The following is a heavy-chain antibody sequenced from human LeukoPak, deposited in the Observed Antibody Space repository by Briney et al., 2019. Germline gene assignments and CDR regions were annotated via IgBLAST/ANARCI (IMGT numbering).Heavy chain of an antibody. D-gene: IGHD3-9*01. CDR2: ISYDGSNK. J-gene: IGHJ4*02. V-gene: IGHV3-30*03. Sequence: GGSLRLSCAASGFTFSNYWMHWVRQAPGKGLEWVAVISYDGSNKYYADSVKGRFTISRDNSKNTLYLQMNSLRAEDTAVYYCARSQVDILTLGYFDYWGQGTLVTVSS. CDR1: GFTFSNYW. CDR3: ARSQVDILTLGYFDY.